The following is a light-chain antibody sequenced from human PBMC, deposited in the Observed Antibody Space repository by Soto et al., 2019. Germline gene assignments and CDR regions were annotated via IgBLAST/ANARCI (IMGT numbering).Light chain of an antibody. CDR1: QSVLNDSNNKNF. J-gene: IGKJ2*01. V-gene: IGKV4-1*01. CDR3: QQYYSLPYT. Sequence: DIVMIQSPDSLAVSLGARATINCKPSQSVLNDSNNKNFLAWYQQKPGQPPKLLFYWASTRESGVPDRFSGSGSGTDFTLSISSLQAEDVAVYFCQQYYSLPYTFGQGTKLEIK. CDR2: WAS.